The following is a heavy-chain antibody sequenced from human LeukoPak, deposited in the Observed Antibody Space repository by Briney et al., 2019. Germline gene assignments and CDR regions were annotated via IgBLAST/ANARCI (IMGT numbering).Heavy chain of an antibody. CDR3: AREEEDSATATYYLDF. Sequence: SETLSLTRTVSGGSISVYYWTWIRQPPGKGLEWIGSIHYSGSATYNPSLRSRVIISVDTSRNQFSLWLTSVTAADTAVYYCAREEEDSATATYYLDFWGEG. V-gene: IGHV4-59*01. J-gene: IGHJ4*02. CDR2: IHYSGSA. D-gene: IGHD1-26*01. CDR1: GGSISVYY.